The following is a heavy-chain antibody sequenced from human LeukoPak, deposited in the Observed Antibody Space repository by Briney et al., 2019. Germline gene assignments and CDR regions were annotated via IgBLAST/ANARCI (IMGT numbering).Heavy chain of an antibody. V-gene: IGHV3-30*01. J-gene: IGHJ6*03. CDR1: GFTFSSYA. CDR3: ARDLPSYHYMDV. CDR2: ISYDGSNK. Sequence: GRSLRLSCAASGFTFSSYAMHWVRQAPGKGLEWVAVISYDGSNKYYADSVKGRFTISRDNSKNTLYLQMNSLRAEDTAVYYCARDLPSYHYMDVWGKGTTVTVSS.